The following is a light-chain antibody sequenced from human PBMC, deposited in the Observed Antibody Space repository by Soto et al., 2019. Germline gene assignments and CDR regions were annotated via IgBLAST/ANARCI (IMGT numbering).Light chain of an antibody. CDR1: QNIYTW. CDR3: QQYYDFRT. Sequence: DIQMTQSPSTLSASVGDRVTITCRASQNIYTWLAWYQQNPGKAPNVLIFKASNLENGVPSRFSGSGSGTEFSLTISRLQADDFATYYWQQYYDFRTFGQGTKVEIK. J-gene: IGKJ1*01. V-gene: IGKV1-5*03. CDR2: KAS.